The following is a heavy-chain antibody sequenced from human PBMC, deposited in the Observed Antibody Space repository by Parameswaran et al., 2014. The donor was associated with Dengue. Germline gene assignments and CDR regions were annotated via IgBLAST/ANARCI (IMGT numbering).Heavy chain of an antibody. D-gene: IGHD2-2*01. J-gene: IGHJ6*02. Sequence: VRQMPGKGLEWMGRIDPSDSYTNYSPSFQGHVTISADKSISTAYLQWSSLKASDTAMYYCARLFCSSTSCPRAMDVWGQGTTVTVSS. CDR2: IDPSDSYT. V-gene: IGHV5-10-1*01. CDR3: ARLFCSSTSCPRAMDV.